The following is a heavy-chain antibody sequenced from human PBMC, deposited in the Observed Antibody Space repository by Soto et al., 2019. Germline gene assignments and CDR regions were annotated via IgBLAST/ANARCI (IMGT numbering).Heavy chain of an antibody. D-gene: IGHD2-8*02. J-gene: IGHJ6*02. Sequence: GGSLRLSCAASGFTFSPFWMHWVHQVPGKGPVWVSRINSDRNTTNYADSVKGRFTISRDNARNTLYLQMNSLRAEDTAVYYCAKSTGGTANGMDVWGQGTTVTVSS. CDR3: AKSTGGTANGMDV. V-gene: IGHV3-74*01. CDR1: GFTFSPFW. CDR2: INSDRNTT.